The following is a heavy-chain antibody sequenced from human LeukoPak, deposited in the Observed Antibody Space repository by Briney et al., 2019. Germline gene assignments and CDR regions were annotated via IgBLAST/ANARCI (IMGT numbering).Heavy chain of an antibody. CDR3: ARVQRGYCSGGSCYSDY. D-gene: IGHD2-15*01. CDR1: GGSFSGYY. V-gene: IGHV4-34*01. CDR2: INHSGST. Sequence: KTSETLSLTCAVYGGSFSGYYWSWIRQPPGKGLEWIGEINHSGSTNYSPSLKSRVTISVDTSKNQFSLKLSSVTAADTAVYYCARVQRGYCSGGSCYSDYWGQGTLVTVSS. J-gene: IGHJ4*02.